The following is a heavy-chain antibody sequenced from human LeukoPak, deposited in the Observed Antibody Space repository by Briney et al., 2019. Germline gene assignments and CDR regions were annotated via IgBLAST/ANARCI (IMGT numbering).Heavy chain of an antibody. CDR3: ARGSSGYSFDY. CDR2: FYSGAGT. Sequence: GGSLRLSCAVFEFTVSSNYRRWGRQAPGKGLKRVSVFYSGAGTHYADSVKGRFTISRDNSKNTMYLQMNSLRVEDTAVYYCARGSSGYSFDYWGQGTLVTVSS. J-gene: IGHJ4*02. D-gene: IGHD3-22*01. CDR1: EFTVSSNY. V-gene: IGHV3-53*01.